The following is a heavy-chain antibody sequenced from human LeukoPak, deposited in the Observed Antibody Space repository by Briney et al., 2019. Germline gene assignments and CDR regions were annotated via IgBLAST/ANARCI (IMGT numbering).Heavy chain of an antibody. V-gene: IGHV3-30*02. CDR3: XXXQRYGDYILWDY. D-gene: IGHD4-17*01. CDR2: IRYDGSSK. CDR1: GFTFSSYG. J-gene: IGHJ4*02. Sequence: GGSLRLSCAASGFTFSSYGMHWVRQAPGKGLEWVAFIRYDGSSKYYADSVKGRFTVSRDNSKNTLYLQMNSLRAEDTSVYHCXXXQRYGDYILWDYWGQGTLVTVSS.